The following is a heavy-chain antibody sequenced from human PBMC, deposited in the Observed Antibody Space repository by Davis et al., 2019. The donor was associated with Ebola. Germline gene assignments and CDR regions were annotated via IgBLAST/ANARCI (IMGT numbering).Heavy chain of an antibody. V-gene: IGHV4-39*01. J-gene: IGHJ4*02. CDR2: IYYSGST. Sequence: GSLRLSCTVSDGSISSYYWGWIRQPPGKGLEWIGSIYYSGSTYYNPSLKSRVTISVDTSKNQFSLKLSSVTAADTAVYYCARRGSYYYDSSGYYGVGYYFDYWGQGTLVTVSS. D-gene: IGHD3-22*01. CDR1: DGSISSYY. CDR3: ARRGSYYYDSSGYYGVGYYFDY.